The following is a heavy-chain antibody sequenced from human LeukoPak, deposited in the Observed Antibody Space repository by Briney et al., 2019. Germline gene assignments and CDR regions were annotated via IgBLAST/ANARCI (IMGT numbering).Heavy chain of an antibody. J-gene: IGHJ4*02. CDR3: ARTPSGSYSSGY. D-gene: IGHD1-26*01. V-gene: IGHV3-21*01. Sequence: GGSLRLSCAASGFTFSSYSMNRVRQAPGKGLEWVSSISSSSSYIYYADSVKGRFTISRDNAKNSLYLQMNSLRAEDTAVYYCARTPSGSYSSGYWGQGTLVTVSS. CDR2: ISSSSSYI. CDR1: GFTFSSYS.